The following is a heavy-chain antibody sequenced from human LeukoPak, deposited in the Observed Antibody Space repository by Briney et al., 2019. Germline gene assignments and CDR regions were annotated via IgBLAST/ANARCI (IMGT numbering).Heavy chain of an antibody. CDR3: AKVRLWYSSGWHFDY. V-gene: IGHV3-23*01. Sequence: GGSLRLSCAASGFTFSSYAMGWVRQAPGKGLEWVSAISGSGGSTYYADSVKGRFTISRDNSKNTLYLQMHSLRAEDTAVYYCAKVRLWYSSGWHFDYWGQGTLVSVSS. J-gene: IGHJ4*02. CDR2: ISGSGGST. D-gene: IGHD6-19*01. CDR1: GFTFSSYA.